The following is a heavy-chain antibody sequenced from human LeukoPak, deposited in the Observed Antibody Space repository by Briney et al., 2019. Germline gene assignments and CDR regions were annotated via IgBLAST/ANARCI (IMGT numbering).Heavy chain of an antibody. J-gene: IGHJ4*02. Sequence: GGSLRLSCAASGFTFSSYAMSWVRQAPGKGLEWVSAIIGSGGSTYYADSVKGRFTISRDNSKNTLYLQMNSLRAEDTAVYYCAKAPNSIAARQYYFDYWGQGTLVTVSS. CDR1: GFTFSSYA. D-gene: IGHD6-6*01. CDR2: IIGSGGST. CDR3: AKAPNSIAARQYYFDY. V-gene: IGHV3-23*01.